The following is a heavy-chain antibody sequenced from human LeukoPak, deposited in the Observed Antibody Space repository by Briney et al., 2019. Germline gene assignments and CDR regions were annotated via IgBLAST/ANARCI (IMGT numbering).Heavy chain of an antibody. Sequence: SETLSLTCAVYGGSFSGYYWSWIRQPPGKGLEWIGEINHSGSTDYNPSLKSRVTISVDTSKNQFSLNLSSVTAADTAVYYCARRWVYDKRAFDAWGQGTMVTVSS. V-gene: IGHV4-34*01. CDR1: GGSFSGYY. J-gene: IGHJ3*01. D-gene: IGHD3-16*01. CDR2: INHSGST. CDR3: ARRWVYDKRAFDA.